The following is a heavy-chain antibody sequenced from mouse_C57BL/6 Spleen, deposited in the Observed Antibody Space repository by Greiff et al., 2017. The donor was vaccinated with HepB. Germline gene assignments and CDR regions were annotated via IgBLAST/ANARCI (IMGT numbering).Heavy chain of an antibody. J-gene: IGHJ1*03. CDR1: GFTFSDYG. CDR2: ISSGSSTI. D-gene: IGHD1-1*01. V-gene: IGHV5-17*01. Sequence: EVQRVESGGGLVKPGGSLKLSCAASGFTFSDYGMHWVRQAPEKGLEWVAYISSGSSTIYYADTVKGRFTISRDNAKNTLFLQMTSLRSEDTAMYYCARRNYGSSSYWYFDVWGTGTTVTVSS. CDR3: ARRNYGSSSYWYFDV.